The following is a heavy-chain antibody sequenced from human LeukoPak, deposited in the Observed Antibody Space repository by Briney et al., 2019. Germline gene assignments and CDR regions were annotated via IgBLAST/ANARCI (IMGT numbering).Heavy chain of an antibody. CDR2: INPNSGGT. CDR3: ARDREILYSSSWYGLLRYYYGMDV. V-gene: IGHV1-2*02. Sequence: ASVKVSCKASGYTFTGYYMHWVRQAPGQGLEGMGWINPNSGGTNYAQKFQGRVTMTRDTSISTAYMELSRLRSDDTAVYYCARDREILYSSSWYGLLRYYYGMDVWGQGTTVTVSS. J-gene: IGHJ6*02. CDR1: GYTFTGYY. D-gene: IGHD6-13*01.